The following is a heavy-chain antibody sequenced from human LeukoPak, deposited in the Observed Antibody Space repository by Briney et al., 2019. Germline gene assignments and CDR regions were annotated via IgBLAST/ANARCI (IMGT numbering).Heavy chain of an antibody. Sequence: SETLSLTCTVSGGSINSYYWSWIRQPPGKGLEWIGYIYYSGSTNYNPSLKSRVTISVDTSKNQFSLKLSSVTAADTAVYYCARVTAYNWNYSLDYWGQGTLVTVSS. J-gene: IGHJ4*02. CDR3: ARVTAYNWNYSLDY. CDR1: GGSINSYY. D-gene: IGHD1-7*01. CDR2: IYYSGST. V-gene: IGHV4-59*01.